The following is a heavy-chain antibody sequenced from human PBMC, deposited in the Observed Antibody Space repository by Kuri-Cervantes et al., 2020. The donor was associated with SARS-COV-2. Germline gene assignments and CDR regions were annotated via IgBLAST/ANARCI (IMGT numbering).Heavy chain of an antibody. CDR3: TNEGMGKPFDW. V-gene: IGHV3-73*01. J-gene: IGHJ4*02. CDR2: VRGKANNYAT. Sequence: GGSLRLSCEVSGFLFSASAIHWVRQGSGKGLEWVGRVRGKANNYATAYAASVKGRFTISRDDSKNMAYLQMNSLRAEDTALYYCTNEGMGKPFDWWGQGTLVTVSS. D-gene: IGHD7-27*01. CDR1: GFLFSASA.